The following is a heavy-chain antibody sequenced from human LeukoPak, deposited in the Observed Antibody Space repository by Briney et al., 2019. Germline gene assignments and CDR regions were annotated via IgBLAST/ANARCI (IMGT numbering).Heavy chain of an antibody. CDR2: INHSGST. D-gene: IGHD3-10*01. Sequence: SETLSLTCAVYGGSLSGYYWSWIRQPPGKGLEWIGEINHSGSTNYNPSLKSRVTISVDTSKNQFSLKLSSVTAADTAVYYCARRQRTHYYGSGSHFDYWGQGTLVTVSS. V-gene: IGHV4-34*01. CDR1: GGSLSGYY. CDR3: ARRQRTHYYGSGSHFDY. J-gene: IGHJ4*02.